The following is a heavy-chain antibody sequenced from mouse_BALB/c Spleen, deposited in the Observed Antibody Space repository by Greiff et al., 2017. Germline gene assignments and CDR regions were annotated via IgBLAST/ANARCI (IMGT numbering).Heavy chain of an antibody. CDR2: ISSGGGNT. CDR1: GFTFSSYT. V-gene: IGHV5-9*03. Sequence: EVQLVESGGGLVKPGGSLKLSCAASGFTFSSYTMSWVRQTPEKRLEWVATISSGGGNTYYPDSVKGRFTISRDNAKNNLYLQMSSLRSEDTALYYCARLGLLRDYAMDYWGQGTSVTVSS. CDR3: ARLGLLRDYAMDY. J-gene: IGHJ4*01. D-gene: IGHD1-1*01.